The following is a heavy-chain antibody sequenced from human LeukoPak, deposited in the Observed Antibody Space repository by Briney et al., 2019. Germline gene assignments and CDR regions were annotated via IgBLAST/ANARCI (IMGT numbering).Heavy chain of an antibody. CDR2: IWYDGSNK. D-gene: IGHD3-9*01. V-gene: IGHV3-33*01. Sequence: GGSLRLSCAASGFTFSSYGMHWVRQAPGKGLEWVADIWYDGSNKYYADSVKGRFTISRDNSKNTLYLQMNSLRAEDTAVYYCARDHPNYDILTGYPDYWGQGTLDTVSS. CDR1: GFTFSSYG. CDR3: ARDHPNYDILTGYPDY. J-gene: IGHJ4*02.